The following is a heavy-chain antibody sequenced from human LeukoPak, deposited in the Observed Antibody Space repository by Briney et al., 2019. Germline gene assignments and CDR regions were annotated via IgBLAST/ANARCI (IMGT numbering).Heavy chain of an antibody. CDR2: ISGSGGST. Sequence: GGSLSLSCAASGFTFSSYAMSGVRQAPGKGLEWVSAISGSGGSTYYADSVKGRFTISRDNSKNTLYLQMNSLRAEDTAVYYCAKDGHYYGSGSYISYWGQGTLVTVSS. CDR3: AKDGHYYGSGSYISY. J-gene: IGHJ4*02. V-gene: IGHV3-23*01. CDR1: GFTFSSYA. D-gene: IGHD3-10*01.